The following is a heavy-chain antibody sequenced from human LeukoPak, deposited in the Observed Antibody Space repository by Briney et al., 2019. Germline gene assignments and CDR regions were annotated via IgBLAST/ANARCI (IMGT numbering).Heavy chain of an antibody. V-gene: IGHV3-15*07. Sequence: PGGSLRLSCAASGFSFNSDWMDWVRQAPGKGLEWVGRIRSNSDGGTIDYAAPVKGRFTLSRDDSKTTLYLQMNSLQTEDTAVYYCASDFYDSTWGQGTLVTVSS. J-gene: IGHJ5*02. CDR1: GFSFNSDW. CDR2: IRSNSDGGTI. D-gene: IGHD3-22*01. CDR3: ASDFYDST.